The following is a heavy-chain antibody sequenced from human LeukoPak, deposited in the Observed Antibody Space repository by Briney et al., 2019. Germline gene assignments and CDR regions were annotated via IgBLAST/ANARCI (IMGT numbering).Heavy chain of an antibody. CDR3: ARDPITLISGPHAFDV. J-gene: IGHJ3*01. D-gene: IGHD3-22*01. CDR2: IYYSGST. V-gene: IGHV4-59*01. CDR1: GDSISSYY. Sequence: PSETLSLTCTVSGDSISSYYWSWIRQPPGKGPEWMGYIYYSGSTNYNPSLKSRVTIPVDTPRNQFSLRLSSVTAADTAVYYCARDPITLISGPHAFDVWGQGTMVTVSS.